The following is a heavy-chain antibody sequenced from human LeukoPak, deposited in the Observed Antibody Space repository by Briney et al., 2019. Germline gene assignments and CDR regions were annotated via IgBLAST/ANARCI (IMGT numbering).Heavy chain of an antibody. J-gene: IGHJ4*02. CDR2: IYIGGNT. V-gene: IGHV3-66*01. Sequence: GGSLRLSCAASGFTVSSNYMSGVRQAPGEGLEWVSVIYIGGNTYYADSVKGRFTISRNNSKNTLYLQMNSLRAEDTAVYYCARGNERSEPRDWGQGTLVTVSS. D-gene: IGHD1-26*01. CDR1: GFTVSSNY. CDR3: ARGNERSEPRD.